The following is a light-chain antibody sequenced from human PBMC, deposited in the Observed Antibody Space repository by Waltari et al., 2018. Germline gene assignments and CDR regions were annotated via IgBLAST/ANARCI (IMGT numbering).Light chain of an antibody. CDR2: AAS. CDR3: QQDYSTPYT. V-gene: IGKV1-27*01. Sequence: DIKMTQSPSSVSASVRDTVTITCRASQGSSNYLAWYQQNPGKGPKLLIYAASTLQSGVPSRFSGSGSGTDFTLTISSLQPEDVATYYCQQDYSTPYTFGQGPKLEIK. CDR1: QGSSNY. J-gene: IGKJ2*01.